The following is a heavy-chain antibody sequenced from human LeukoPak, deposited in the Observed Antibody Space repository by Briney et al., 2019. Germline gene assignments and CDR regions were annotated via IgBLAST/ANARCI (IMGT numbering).Heavy chain of an antibody. Sequence: SETLSLTCTVSGGSISSGDYYWSWIRQPPGKGLEWIGYVYYSGSTYYNPSLKSRVTISVDTPKNQFSLNLSSVTAADTAVYYCARHTSSSMDYWGQGTLVTVSS. J-gene: IGHJ4*02. CDR1: GGSISSGDYY. CDR2: VYYSGST. D-gene: IGHD6-6*01. V-gene: IGHV4-30-4*08. CDR3: ARHTSSSMDY.